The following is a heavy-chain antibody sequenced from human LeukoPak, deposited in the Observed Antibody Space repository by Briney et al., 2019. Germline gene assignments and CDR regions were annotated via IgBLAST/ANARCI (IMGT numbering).Heavy chain of an antibody. CDR3: GRALLGGSDIYTPFSY. CDR1: GYTFTGYY. D-gene: IGHD3-10*01. CDR2: INPNSGGT. V-gene: IGHV1-2*02. Sequence: ASVKVSCKASGYTFTGYYMHWVRQAPGQGLEWMGWINPNSGGTNYAQKFQGRVTMTEDTSTDTAYMELSSLRSEDTAVYYCGRALLGGSDIYTPFSYWGQGTLVTVSS. J-gene: IGHJ4*02.